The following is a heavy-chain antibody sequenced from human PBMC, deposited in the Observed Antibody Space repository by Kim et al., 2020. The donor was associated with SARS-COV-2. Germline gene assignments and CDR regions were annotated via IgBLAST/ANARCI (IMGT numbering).Heavy chain of an antibody. D-gene: IGHD3-3*01. CDR3: ARDLRPLEWLLYEFDY. Sequence: ASVKVSCKASGYTFTSYYMHWVRQAPGQGLEWMGIINPSGGSTSYAQKFQGTVTMTRDTSTSTVYMELSSLRSEDTAVYYCARDLRPLEWLLYEFDYWGQGTLVTVSS. J-gene: IGHJ4*02. V-gene: IGHV1-46*01. CDR2: INPSGGST. CDR1: GYTFTSYY.